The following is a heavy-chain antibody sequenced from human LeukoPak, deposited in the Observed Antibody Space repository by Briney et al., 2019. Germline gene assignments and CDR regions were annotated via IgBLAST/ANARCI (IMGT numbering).Heavy chain of an antibody. D-gene: IGHD2-21*01. V-gene: IGHV4-59*12. CDR3: AREVASLDY. Sequence: RPSETLSLTCTVSGGSISSYYWSWIRQPPGKGLEWIGYIYYSGSTNYNPSLKSRVTISVDTSKNQFSLKLSSVTAADTAVYYCAREVASLDYWGQGTLVTVSS. J-gene: IGHJ4*02. CDR1: GGSISSYY. CDR2: IYYSGST.